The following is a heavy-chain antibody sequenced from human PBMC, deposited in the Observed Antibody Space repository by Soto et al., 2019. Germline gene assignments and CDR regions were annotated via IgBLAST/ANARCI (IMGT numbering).Heavy chain of an antibody. CDR2: IYYTAST. J-gene: IGHJ6*02. CDR3: AGESGYSYGYGFYYGLDV. V-gene: IGHV4-39*01. Sequence: PSEPRSLTFTVSRGSIRSSSYYRGWVRQPPGKGLQLLVCIYYTASTCYHPYLMSRVTTSVDTPKTQFSLKLSPVTAADTAVYSCAGESGYSYGYGFYYGLDVWGRGATVNVSS. D-gene: IGHD5-18*01. CDR1: RGSIRSSSYY.